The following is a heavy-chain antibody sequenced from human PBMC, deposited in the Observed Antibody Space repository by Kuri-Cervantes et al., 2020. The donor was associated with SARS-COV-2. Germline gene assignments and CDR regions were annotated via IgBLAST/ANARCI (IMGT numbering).Heavy chain of an antibody. V-gene: IGHV1-2*04. CDR3: ARDLDSSGYCYYYYGLDV. Sequence: ASVKVSCKASGYTFTGYYMNWVRQAPGQGLEWMGWINPNSGGTNYAQKFQGWVTMTRAKSISTAYMELSRLRADDTAVYYCARDLDSSGYCYYYYGLDVWGQGTTVTVSS. J-gene: IGHJ6*02. D-gene: IGHD3-22*01. CDR2: INPNSGGT. CDR1: GYTFTGYY.